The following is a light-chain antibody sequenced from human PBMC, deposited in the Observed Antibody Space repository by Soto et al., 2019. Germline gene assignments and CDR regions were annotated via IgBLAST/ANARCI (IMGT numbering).Light chain of an antibody. CDR2: DAS. CDR1: QSISSW. J-gene: IGKJ4*01. V-gene: IGKV1-5*01. CDR3: QKYNSYPLN. Sequence: DIQVTQSPSTLSASVGDRVTITWRASQSISSWLAWYQQKPGKAPKLLIHDASSLESGVPSRFSGSGSGTEFTLTISSLQPDDFATYYCQKYNSYPLNCGGGTKGAIK.